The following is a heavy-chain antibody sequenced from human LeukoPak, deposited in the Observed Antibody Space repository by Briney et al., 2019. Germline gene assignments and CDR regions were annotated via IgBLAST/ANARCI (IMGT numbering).Heavy chain of an antibody. J-gene: IGHJ5*02. CDR2: ININSGAT. D-gene: IGHD1-26*01. Sequence: ASVKVSCKASGDTFSGYSMHWVRHAPGQGLDWMGWININSGATNYAEKFQGRVTMTRDTSISTAHMELSSLRSDDTAVYYCALDSGTSYSWFDPWGQGTLVIVSS. V-gene: IGHV1-2*02. CDR1: GDTFSGYS. CDR3: ALDSGTSYSWFDP.